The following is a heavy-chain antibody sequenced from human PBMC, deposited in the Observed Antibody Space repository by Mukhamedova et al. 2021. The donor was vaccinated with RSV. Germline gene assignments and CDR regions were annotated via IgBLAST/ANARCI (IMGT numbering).Heavy chain of an antibody. V-gene: IGHV1-46*01. CDR3: AREGYSSSWYKAFDI. CDR2: GST. J-gene: IGHJ3*02. D-gene: IGHD6-13*01. Sequence: GSTNYAQKFQGRVTMTRDTSTSTVYMEIISLRSDDTAAYFCAREGYSSSWYKAFDIWGPGTMVTVSS.